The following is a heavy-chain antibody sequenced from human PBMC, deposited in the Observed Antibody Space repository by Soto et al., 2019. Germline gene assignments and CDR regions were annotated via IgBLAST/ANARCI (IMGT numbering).Heavy chain of an antibody. CDR3: GRDEVRNGVGV. CDR1: GFTFTNYW. Sequence: GGSLRLSCVASGFTFTNYWMSWVCQAPGKGLEWVANIKGDGSEKRDVDSVRGRFTISRDNAKNSVYLQMNSLRADDTALYYCGRDEVRNGVGVWGQGTTVTVSS. CDR2: IKGDGSEK. J-gene: IGHJ6*02. V-gene: IGHV3-7*01.